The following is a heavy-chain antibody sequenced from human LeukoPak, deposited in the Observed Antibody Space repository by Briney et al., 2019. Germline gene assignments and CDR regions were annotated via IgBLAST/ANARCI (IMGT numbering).Heavy chain of an antibody. J-gene: IGHJ4*02. CDR1: GFTFSTYV. D-gene: IGHD3-16*01. CDR3: AKEKLRYYDY. CDR2: ISGSGGTT. Sequence: GGSLRLSXEASGFTFSTYVMSWVSQAPGKGLECVSSISGSGGTTYYADSVKGRFTISGDNSKNTVYLQMSSLAVEDTAIYYCAKEKLRYYDYWGQGALVTVSS. V-gene: IGHV3-23*01.